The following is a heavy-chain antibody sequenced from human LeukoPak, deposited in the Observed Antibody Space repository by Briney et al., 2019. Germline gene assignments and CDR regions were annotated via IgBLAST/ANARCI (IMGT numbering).Heavy chain of an antibody. D-gene: IGHD3-22*01. CDR2: IYSGDST. J-gene: IGHJ4*02. CDR1: GFTVSSNY. V-gene: IGHV3-66*01. CDR3: ARVNLIYYYDSSGYFDY. Sequence: GGSLRLSCAASGFTVSSNYMSWVRQAPGKGLEWVSVIYSGDSTYYSDSVKGRFTISRDNSKNTLYLQMNSLRAEDTAVYYCARVNLIYYYDSSGYFDYWGQGTLVTVSS.